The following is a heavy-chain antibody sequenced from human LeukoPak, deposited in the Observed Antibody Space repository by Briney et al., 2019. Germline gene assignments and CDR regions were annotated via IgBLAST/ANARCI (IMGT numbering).Heavy chain of an antibody. CDR2: IKQDGSEK. V-gene: IGHV3-7*01. CDR3: ASCGTSCWLAFDI. Sequence: QSGGSLRLSCAASGFTFSSYWMSWVRQAPGKGLEWVANIKQDGSEKYYVDSVKGRFTISRDNAKNSLYLQMNSLRAEDTAVYYCASCGTSCWLAFDIWGQGTMVTVSS. D-gene: IGHD2-2*01. J-gene: IGHJ3*02. CDR1: GFTFSSYW.